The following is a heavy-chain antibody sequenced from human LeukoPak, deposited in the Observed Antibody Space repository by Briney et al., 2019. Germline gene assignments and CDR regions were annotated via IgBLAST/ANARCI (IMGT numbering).Heavy chain of an antibody. J-gene: IGHJ4*02. Sequence: GGSLRLSCAASGVTLSSYWMSWVRQTPGKGLEWVANIKQDGSEISYVDSVKGRFTISRDNAKNSLYLQMNSLRAEDTAVYYCVKGSSGNYFYYFDLWGQGTLVTVSS. CDR2: IKQDGSEI. D-gene: IGHD3-10*01. CDR1: GVTLSSYW. V-gene: IGHV3-7*03. CDR3: VKGSSGNYFYYFDL.